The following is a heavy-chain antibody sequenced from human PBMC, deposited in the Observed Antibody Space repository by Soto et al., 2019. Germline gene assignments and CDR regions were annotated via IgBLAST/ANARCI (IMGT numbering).Heavy chain of an antibody. CDR3: AREVESGWYDY. CDR1: GFTFSSYD. V-gene: IGHV3-13*01. Sequence: GGSLRLSCAASGFTFSSYDMHWVRQATGKGLEWVSAIGTAGDTYYPGSVKGRFTISRENAKNSLYLQMNSLRAGDTAVYYCAREVESGWYDYWGQGTLVTVSS. D-gene: IGHD6-19*01. J-gene: IGHJ4*02. CDR2: IGTAGDT.